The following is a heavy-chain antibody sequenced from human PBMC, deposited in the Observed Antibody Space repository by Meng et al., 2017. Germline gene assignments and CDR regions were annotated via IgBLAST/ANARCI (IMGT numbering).Heavy chain of an antibody. CDR1: GGTFSSYA. CDR2: IIPIFGTA. V-gene: IGHV1-69*01. CDR3: ARGGYSYGLWFDP. J-gene: IGHJ5*02. D-gene: IGHD5-18*01. Sequence: QGQWVQLGAGVKKPGSSVTVSCKASGGTFSSYAISWVRQAPGQGLEWMGGIIPIFGTANYAQKFQGRVTITADESTSTAYMELSSLRSEDTAVYYCARGGYSYGLWFDPWGQGTLVTVSS.